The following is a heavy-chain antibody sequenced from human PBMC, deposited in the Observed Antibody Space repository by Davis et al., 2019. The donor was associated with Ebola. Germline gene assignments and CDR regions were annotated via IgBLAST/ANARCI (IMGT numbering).Heavy chain of an antibody. Sequence: GESLKISCEASGFTFGRYAMSWVRQAPGKGLEWVSGISSGGGNTYQADSVKGRFTISRDNAKNTLYLQMNSLRAEDTAVYYCARDGDHGSGSYALVWGQGTLVTVSS. CDR2: ISSGGGNT. CDR1: GFTFGRYA. D-gene: IGHD3-10*01. CDR3: ARDGDHGSGSYALV. V-gene: IGHV3-23*01. J-gene: IGHJ4*02.